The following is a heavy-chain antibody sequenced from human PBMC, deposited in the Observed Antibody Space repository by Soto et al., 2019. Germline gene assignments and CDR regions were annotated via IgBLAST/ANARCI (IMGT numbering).Heavy chain of an antibody. CDR2: IIPIFGTA. J-gene: IGHJ6*02. D-gene: IGHD3-10*01. CDR3: ARDKAGRRFGELLGGMDV. Sequence: SVKVSCKASGGTFSSNAISWVRQAPGQGLEWMGGIIPIFGTANYAQKFQGRVTITADESTSIAYMELSSLRSEDTAVYYCARDKAGRRFGELLGGMDVWGQGTTVTVSS. V-gene: IGHV1-69*13. CDR1: GGTFSSNA.